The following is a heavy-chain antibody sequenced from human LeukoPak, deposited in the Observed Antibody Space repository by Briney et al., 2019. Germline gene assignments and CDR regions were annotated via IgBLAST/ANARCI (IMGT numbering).Heavy chain of an antibody. CDR3: ARATSRSSNWFDP. CDR1: GGSISSYY. CDR2: IYYSGST. Sequence: SETLSLTCTVSGGSISSYYWSWIRQPPGKGLEWIGYIYYSGSTNYNPSLKSRVTISVDTSKNQFPLKLSSVTAADTAVYYCARATSRSSNWFDPWGQGTLVTVSS. D-gene: IGHD3-10*01. V-gene: IGHV4-59*01. J-gene: IGHJ5*02.